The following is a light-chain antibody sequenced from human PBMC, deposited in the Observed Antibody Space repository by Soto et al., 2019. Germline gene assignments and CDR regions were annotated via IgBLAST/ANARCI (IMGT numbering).Light chain of an antibody. CDR3: SSYTTSSTLV. V-gene: IGLV2-14*01. CDR2: EVS. J-gene: IGLJ1*01. CDR1: SSDVGGYNY. Sequence: QSALTQPASVSGSPGQSITISCTGTSSDVGGYNYVSWYQQHPGKAPKLMVYEVSNRPSGVSTRFSGSKSDNTASLTISGLQAEDEADYYCSSYTTSSTLVFGTGTKVTVL.